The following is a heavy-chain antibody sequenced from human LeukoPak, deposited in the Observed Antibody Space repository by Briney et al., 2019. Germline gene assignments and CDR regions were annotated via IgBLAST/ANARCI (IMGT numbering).Heavy chain of an antibody. CDR2: IDHSGST. Sequence: SETLSLTCTVSGYSISSGYYWGWIRQPPGKGLEWTGSIDHSGSTYYNPSVKGRITRSVDTAKTQFSLKLSSVTPADTAVYYCARASALAQAVMFDYWGQGTLVTVSS. D-gene: IGHD6-19*01. CDR1: GYSISSGYY. J-gene: IGHJ4*02. CDR3: ARASALAQAVMFDY. V-gene: IGHV4-38-2*02.